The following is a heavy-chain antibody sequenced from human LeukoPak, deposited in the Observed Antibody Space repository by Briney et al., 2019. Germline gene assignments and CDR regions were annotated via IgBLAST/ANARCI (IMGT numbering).Heavy chain of an antibody. CDR2: IWYDGSNK. Sequence: GGSLRLSCAASGFTFSSYGMHWVRQAPGKGLEWVAVIWYDGSNKYYADSVKGRFIISRDNSKNTLYLQMNSLRAEDTAVYYCARDGLMYYDSSGYRPFDYWGQGTLVTVSS. V-gene: IGHV3-33*01. D-gene: IGHD3-22*01. CDR3: ARDGLMYYDSSGYRPFDY. J-gene: IGHJ4*02. CDR1: GFTFSSYG.